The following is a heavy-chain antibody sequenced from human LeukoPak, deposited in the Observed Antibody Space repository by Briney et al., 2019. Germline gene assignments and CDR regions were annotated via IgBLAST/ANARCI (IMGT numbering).Heavy chain of an antibody. Sequence: PSETLSLTCAVYGGSFSGYYWSWIRQPPGKGLEWIGEINHSGSTNYYPSLKSRVTISVDTSKNQFSLKLSSVTAADTAVYYCARWASGSYFVGAFDYWGQGTLVTVSS. CDR2: INHSGST. D-gene: IGHD1-26*01. J-gene: IGHJ4*02. CDR3: ARWASGSYFVGAFDY. CDR1: GGSFSGYY. V-gene: IGHV4-34*01.